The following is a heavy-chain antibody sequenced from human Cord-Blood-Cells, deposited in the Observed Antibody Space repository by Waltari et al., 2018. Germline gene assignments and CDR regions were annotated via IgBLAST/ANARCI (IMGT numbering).Heavy chain of an antibody. CDR2: ILPILGIA. CDR1: GGTFSSYA. D-gene: IGHD2-21*02. Sequence: QVQLVQSGAEVKKPGSSVKVSCKASGGTFSSYAISWVRQAPGQGLEGMGRILPILGIANYAQKFQGRVTITADKSTSTAYMELSSLRSEDTAVYYCAREGTAMFDYWGQGTLVTVSS. J-gene: IGHJ4*02. CDR3: AREGTAMFDY. V-gene: IGHV1-69*09.